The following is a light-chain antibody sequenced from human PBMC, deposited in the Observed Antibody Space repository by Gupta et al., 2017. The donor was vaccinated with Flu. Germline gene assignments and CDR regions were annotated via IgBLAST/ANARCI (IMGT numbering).Light chain of an antibody. CDR3: RSYAGTHSVL. Sequence: QSALTQPASVSGSPAQSITVSCTATTSDLGSHNYVSWYQQPPGKAPTLLIYEVTHRPAGVSSRFSASKAGTTASLTISGLQAEDEAEYFGRSYAGTHSVLFGGGTKVTVL. CDR1: TSDLGSHNY. J-gene: IGLJ3*02. CDR2: EVT. V-gene: IGLV2-14*01.